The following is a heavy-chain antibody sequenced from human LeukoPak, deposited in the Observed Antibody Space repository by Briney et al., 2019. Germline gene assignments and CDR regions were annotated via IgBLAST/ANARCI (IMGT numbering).Heavy chain of an antibody. D-gene: IGHD6-19*01. J-gene: IGHJ6*03. Sequence: ASVKVSCKASGYTFTGYYMHWVRQAPGQGLEWMGWINPNSGGTNYAQKFQGRVTMTRDTSISTAYMELSRLRSDDTAVYYCARDKWLVPYYYYYMDVWGKGTTVTISS. CDR2: INPNSGGT. V-gene: IGHV1-2*02. CDR1: GYTFTGYY. CDR3: ARDKWLVPYYYYYMDV.